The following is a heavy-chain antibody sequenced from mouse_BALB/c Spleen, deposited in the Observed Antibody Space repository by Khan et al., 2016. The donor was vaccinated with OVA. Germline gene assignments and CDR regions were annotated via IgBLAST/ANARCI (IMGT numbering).Heavy chain of an antibody. CDR2: INPKNGGT. CDR1: GYTFPEYT. V-gene: IGHV1-18*01. CDR3: ARDAGRY. Sequence: VQLKQSGPELMKPGASVKISCKTSGYTFPEYTVHWVKQSLGKSLDWIGVINPKNGGTAYNQKFKGKATLTVDKSSSTAYMEFRSLTSEDSAVYYCARDAGRYWGQGTSVTVAS. D-gene: IGHD3-3*01. J-gene: IGHJ4*01.